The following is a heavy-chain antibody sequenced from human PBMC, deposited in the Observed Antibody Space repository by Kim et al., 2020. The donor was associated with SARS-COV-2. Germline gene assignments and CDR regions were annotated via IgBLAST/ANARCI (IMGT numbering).Heavy chain of an antibody. Sequence: GGSLRLSWAASGFTFSYYGMHWVRQAPGKGLEWVAVIWFDGSNKYYADSVKGRFTISRDNSRNTLYLQMNGLRAEDTAVYYCARDDGQWLTYFDYWGQGTLVTVSS. CDR2: IWFDGSNK. CDR1: GFTFSYYG. V-gene: IGHV3-33*01. CDR3: ARDDGQWLTYFDY. J-gene: IGHJ4*02. D-gene: IGHD6-19*01.